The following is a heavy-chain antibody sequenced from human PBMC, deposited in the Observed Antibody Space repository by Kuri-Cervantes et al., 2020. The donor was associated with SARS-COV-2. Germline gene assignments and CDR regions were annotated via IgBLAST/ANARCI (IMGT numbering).Heavy chain of an antibody. V-gene: IGHV4-39*01. Sequence: ESLKISCTVSGGSISSSSYYWGWIRQPPGKGLEWIGSIYYSGSTYYNPSLKSRVTISVDTSKNQFSLKLSSVTAADTAVYYCARQYCGGDCYSGLYYFDYWGQGTLVTVSS. CDR1: GGSISSSSYY. D-gene: IGHD2-21*02. J-gene: IGHJ4*02. CDR2: IYYSGST. CDR3: ARQYCGGDCYSGLYYFDY.